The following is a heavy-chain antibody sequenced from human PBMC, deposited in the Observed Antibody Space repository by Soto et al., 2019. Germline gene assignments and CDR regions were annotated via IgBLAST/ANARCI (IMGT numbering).Heavy chain of an antibody. CDR1: GFTFSSYS. J-gene: IGHJ6*02. V-gene: IGHV3-21*01. CDR3: ARELAGGYEWGYYYYYYGMDV. D-gene: IGHD5-12*01. Sequence: GGSLRLSCAASGFTFSSYSMNWVRQAPGKGLEWVSSISSSSSYIYYADSVKGRFTISRDNAKNSLYLQMNSLRAEDTAVYYCARELAGGYEWGYYYYYYGMDVWGQGTTVTVS. CDR2: ISSSSSYI.